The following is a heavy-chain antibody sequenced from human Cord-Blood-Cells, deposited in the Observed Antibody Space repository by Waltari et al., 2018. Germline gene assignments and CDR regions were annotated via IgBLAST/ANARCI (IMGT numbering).Heavy chain of an antibody. Sequence: QVQLVESGGGVVQPGRSLRLSCAASGFTFSSYGMHWVRQAPGKGLEWVAVISYDGSNKYYADSVKGRFTISRDNSKNTLYLQMNSLRAEDTAVYYCTKETRRNSSSAFDYWGQGTLVTVSS. CDR2: ISYDGSNK. J-gene: IGHJ4*02. CDR1: GFTFSSYG. D-gene: IGHD6-19*01. CDR3: TKETRRNSSSAFDY. V-gene: IGHV3-30*18.